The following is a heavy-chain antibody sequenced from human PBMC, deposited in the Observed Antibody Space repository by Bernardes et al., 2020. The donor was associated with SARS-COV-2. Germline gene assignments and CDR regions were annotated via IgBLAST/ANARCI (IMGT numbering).Heavy chain of an antibody. CDR2: IWYDGSNK. CDR3: ARDRGDYGDYADGMDV. D-gene: IGHD4-17*01. J-gene: IGHJ6*02. V-gene: IGHV3-33*01. Sequence: GGSLRLSCAASGFTFSSYGMHWVRQAPGKGLEWVAVIWYDGSNKYYADSVKGRFTISRDNSKNTLYLQMNSLRAEDTAVYYCARDRGDYGDYADGMDVWGQGTTVTVSS. CDR1: GFTFSSYG.